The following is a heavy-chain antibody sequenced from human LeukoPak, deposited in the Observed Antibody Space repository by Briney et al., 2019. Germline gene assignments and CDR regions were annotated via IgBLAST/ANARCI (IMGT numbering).Heavy chain of an antibody. CDR1: GFTFSSYG. Sequence: GGSLRLSCAASGFTFSSYGMQWVRQAPGKGLEWVAVIWYDGSNKYYADSVKGRFTISRDNAKNSPYLQMNSLRAEDTAVYYCAREAAFDMWGQGTMVTVSS. CDR2: IWYDGSNK. J-gene: IGHJ3*02. V-gene: IGHV3-33*01. CDR3: AREAAFDM.